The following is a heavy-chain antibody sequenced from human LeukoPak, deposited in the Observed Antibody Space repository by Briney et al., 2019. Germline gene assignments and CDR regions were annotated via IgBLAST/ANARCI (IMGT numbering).Heavy chain of an antibody. Sequence: SETLSLTCAVYGGSFSGYYWSWIRQPPGKGLEWSGEINHSVSNNYNPSFTSRVTISVDTSKNQFPLKLSCVTAADTAVYYCARVAFLELYQNWFDPWGQGTLVTVSS. D-gene: IGHD3-3*02. V-gene: IGHV4-34*01. J-gene: IGHJ5*02. CDR3: ARVAFLELYQNWFDP. CDR2: INHSVSN. CDR1: GGSFSGYY.